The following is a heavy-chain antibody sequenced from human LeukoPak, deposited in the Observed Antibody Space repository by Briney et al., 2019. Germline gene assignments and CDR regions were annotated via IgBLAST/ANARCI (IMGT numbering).Heavy chain of an antibody. CDR3: ATQPSQLDY. CDR2: ISYDGSNK. V-gene: IGHV3-30*03. J-gene: IGHJ4*02. CDR1: GFTFSSYG. Sequence: GGSLRLSCAASGFTFSSYGMHWVRQAPGKGLEWVAVISYDGSNKYYADSVKGRFTISRDNSKNTLYLQMNSLRAEDTAVYYCATQPSQLDYWGQGTLVTVSS.